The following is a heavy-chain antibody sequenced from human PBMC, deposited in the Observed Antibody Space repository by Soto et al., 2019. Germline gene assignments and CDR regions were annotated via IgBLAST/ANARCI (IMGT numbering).Heavy chain of an antibody. V-gene: IGHV3-33*01. CDR2: IWYDGSNK. D-gene: IGHD6-19*01. CDR1: GFTFSSYG. Sequence: QVQLVESGGGVVQPGRSLRLSCAASGFTFSSYGMHWVRQAPGKGLGWVAVIWYDGSNKYYADSVKGRFTTSRDNSKNTLYLQMNRLRGEGTAVYYWGRDCAGDSSGWYQRGGFDYWGQGTLVTVSS. CDR3: GRDCAGDSSGWYQRGGFDY. J-gene: IGHJ4*02.